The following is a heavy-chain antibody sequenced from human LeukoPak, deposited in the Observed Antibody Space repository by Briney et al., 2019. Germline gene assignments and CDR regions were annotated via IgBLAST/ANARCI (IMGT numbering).Heavy chain of an antibody. CDR2: TYYRSKWDN. D-gene: IGHD2-15*01. CDR3: TREVVAATLYYYYGMDV. Sequence: SQTLSLTCAISGESFSSDSAAWNWIRQSPSRGLEWLGRTYYRSKWDNDYAVSVKSRVIINSDTSKNQFSLHLNSVTPEDTAVYYCTREVVAATLYYYYGMDVWGQGTTVTVSS. V-gene: IGHV6-1*01. J-gene: IGHJ6*02. CDR1: GESFSSDSAA.